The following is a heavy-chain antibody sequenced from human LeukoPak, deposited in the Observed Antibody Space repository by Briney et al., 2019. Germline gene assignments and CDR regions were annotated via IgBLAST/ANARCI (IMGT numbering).Heavy chain of an antibody. CDR2: ISYDGSNK. J-gene: IGHJ4*02. Sequence: GGSLRLSCAASGFTFSSYGMHWVRQAPGKGLEWVAVISYDGSNKYYADSVKGRFTISRDNSKNTLYLQMNSLRAADTAVYYCARGRKYTSGYRVTELGSGYSDYWGQGTLVTVSS. CDR1: GFTFSSYG. CDR3: ARGRKYTSGYRVTELGSGYSDY. D-gene: IGHD5-18*01. V-gene: IGHV3-30*03.